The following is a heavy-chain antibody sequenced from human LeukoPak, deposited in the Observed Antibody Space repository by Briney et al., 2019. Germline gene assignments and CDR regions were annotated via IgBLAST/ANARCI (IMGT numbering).Heavy chain of an antibody. CDR3: ARGGFEWELLEPIDY. J-gene: IGHJ4*02. CDR1: GYSFTSYN. D-gene: IGHD1-26*01. Sequence: ASVKVSCKTSGYSFTSYNLHWVRQAPGQRLEWMGIIKPSGGNTNYAQKFQGRVTMTTDTSTSTAYMELRSLRSDDTAVYYCARGGFEWELLEPIDYWGQGTLVTVSS. CDR2: IKPSGGNT. V-gene: IGHV1-46*01.